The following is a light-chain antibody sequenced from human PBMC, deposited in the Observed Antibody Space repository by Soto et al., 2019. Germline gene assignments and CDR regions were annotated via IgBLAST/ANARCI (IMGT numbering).Light chain of an antibody. CDR1: HGVGKY. J-gene: IGKJ2*01. Sequence: DIQMTQSPSSLSASVGDRVTITCRASHGVGKYLAWFQQRPGQAPKSLIYATSTLQTGGPSRFSDSGSGTDFTLTISSLQPEDGATYYCLQYNSYPQTFGQGTKLQIK. V-gene: IGKV1-16*01. CDR2: ATS. CDR3: LQYNSYPQT.